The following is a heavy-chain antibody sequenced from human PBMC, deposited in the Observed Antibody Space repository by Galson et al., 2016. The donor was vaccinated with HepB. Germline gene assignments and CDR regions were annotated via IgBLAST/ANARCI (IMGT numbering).Heavy chain of an antibody. CDR3: AKTIAARPPPSGMDV. CDR2: ISGSADNT. Sequence: SLRLSCAASGFTFSTYAMTWVRQAPGKGLEWVSTISGSADNTYYADSVKGRFTISRDNSKNTLYLQMNSLRAEDTAVYYCAKTIAARPPPSGMDVWVQGTTVTVSS. D-gene: IGHD6-6*01. CDR1: GFTFSTYA. V-gene: IGHV3-23*01. J-gene: IGHJ6*02.